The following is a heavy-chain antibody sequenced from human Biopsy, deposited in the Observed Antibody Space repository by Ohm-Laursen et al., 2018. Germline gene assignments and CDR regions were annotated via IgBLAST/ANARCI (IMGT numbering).Heavy chain of an antibody. CDR2: IITFFRTV. CDR1: GGTFSNSA. Sequence: GVSVKVSCKVSGGTFSNSAISWVRQAPGQGLEWMGGIITFFRTVNYAQNFQGRLTITADEFTDTAYMELRSLRSEDTAVYYCAPQTPRDPDILTGAYHYDMAVWGQGTTVTVSS. J-gene: IGHJ6*02. D-gene: IGHD3-9*01. CDR3: APQTPRDPDILTGAYHYDMAV. V-gene: IGHV1-69*01.